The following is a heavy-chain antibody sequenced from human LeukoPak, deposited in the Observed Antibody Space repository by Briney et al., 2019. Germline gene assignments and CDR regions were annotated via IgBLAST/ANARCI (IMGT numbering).Heavy chain of an antibody. V-gene: IGHV3-20*04. J-gene: IGHJ4*02. CDR1: GFTFDDYG. D-gene: IGHD3-22*01. CDR3: ARYYYDSSGYYYFDY. CDR2: INWNGGST. Sequence: GGSLRLSCAASGFTFDDYGMSWVRQAPGKGLEWVSGINWNGGSTGYADSVKGRFTISRDNAKNSLYLQMNSLRAEDTAVYYCARYYYDSSGYYYFDYWGQGTLVTVSS.